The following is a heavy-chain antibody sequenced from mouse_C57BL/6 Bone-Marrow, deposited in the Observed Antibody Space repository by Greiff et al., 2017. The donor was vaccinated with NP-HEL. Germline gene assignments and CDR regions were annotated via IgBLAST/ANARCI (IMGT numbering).Heavy chain of an antibody. D-gene: IGHD1-1*01. V-gene: IGHV2-2*01. CDR2: IWSGGST. J-gene: IGHJ1*03. CDR1: GFSFTSYG. CDR3: ARERDYYGSSFYWDIDV. Sequence: QVQLQQSGPGLVQPSQSLSITCTVSGFSFTSYGVHWVRQSPGKGLEWLGVIWSGGSTDHNAAFISRLSISKDNSTSQVFFKMNSLQADDTAIYYCARERDYYGSSFYWDIDVWGTGTTVTVSS.